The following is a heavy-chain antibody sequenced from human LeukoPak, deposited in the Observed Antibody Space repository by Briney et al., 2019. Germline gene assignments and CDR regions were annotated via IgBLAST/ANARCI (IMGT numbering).Heavy chain of an antibody. D-gene: IGHD3-10*01. J-gene: IGHJ6*02. CDR2: INHSGST. Sequence: PSETLSLTCAVYGGSFSGYYWSWIRQPPGKGLEWIGEINHSGSTNYNPSLKSRVTISVDTSKNQISLKLSSVTAADTAVYYCASPGPLLWFGGGALGMDVWGQGTTVTVSS. V-gene: IGHV4-34*01. CDR1: GGSFSGYY. CDR3: ASPGPLLWFGGGALGMDV.